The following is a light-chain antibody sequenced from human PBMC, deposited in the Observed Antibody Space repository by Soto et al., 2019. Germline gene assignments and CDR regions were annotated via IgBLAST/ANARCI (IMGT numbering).Light chain of an antibody. CDR1: QDISKW. CDR3: QQYDSFPWT. Sequence: IQMTQSPSTLSASVGDRVAITCRASQDISKWLAWYQQKPGKPPKLLIYDASGLDSGVPSRFSGSGYGTEFTLTISGLQPEPFATFYCQQYDSFPWTFGPGTKVDIK. J-gene: IGKJ1*01. CDR2: DAS. V-gene: IGKV1-5*01.